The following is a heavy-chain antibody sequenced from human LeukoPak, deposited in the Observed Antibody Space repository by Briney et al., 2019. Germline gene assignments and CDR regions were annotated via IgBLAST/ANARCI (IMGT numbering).Heavy chain of an antibody. Sequence: GESLRLSCAASGISISSYAMSWVRQAPGKGLEWLANIKQDGGQSHYVDSVKGRFTISRDNAKNSLYLQMNTLRAEDTAVYYCARDYSASGSFDYWGQGTLVTVSS. V-gene: IGHV3-7*01. D-gene: IGHD3-10*01. CDR2: IKQDGGQS. J-gene: IGHJ4*02. CDR3: ARDYSASGSFDY. CDR1: GISISSYA.